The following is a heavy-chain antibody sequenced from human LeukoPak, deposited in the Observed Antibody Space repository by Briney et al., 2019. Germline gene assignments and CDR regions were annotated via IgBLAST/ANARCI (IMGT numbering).Heavy chain of an antibody. D-gene: IGHD3-22*01. CDR3: ARYDSSGYYSYAFDI. CDR2: INHSGST. Sequence: SETLSLTCAVYGGSFSGYYWSWIRQPPGKGLEWIGEINHSGSTNYNPSLKSRVTISVDTSKNQFSLKLSSVTAADTAVYHCARYDSSGYYSYAFDIWGQGTMVTVSS. V-gene: IGHV4-34*01. CDR1: GGSFSGYY. J-gene: IGHJ3*02.